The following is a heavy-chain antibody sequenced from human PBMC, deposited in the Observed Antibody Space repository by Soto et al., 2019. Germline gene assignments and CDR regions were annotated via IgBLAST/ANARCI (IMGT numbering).Heavy chain of an antibody. D-gene: IGHD2-15*01. V-gene: IGHV4-59*08. J-gene: IGHJ6*03. Sequence: PSETLSLTCTVSGGSISSYYWSWIRQPPGKGLEWIGYIYYSGSTNYNPSLKSRVTISVDTSKNQFSLKLSSVTAADTAVYYCARHGVAHYYYMDVWGKGTTVTVSS. CDR2: IYYSGST. CDR3: ARHGVAHYYYMDV. CDR1: GGSISSYY.